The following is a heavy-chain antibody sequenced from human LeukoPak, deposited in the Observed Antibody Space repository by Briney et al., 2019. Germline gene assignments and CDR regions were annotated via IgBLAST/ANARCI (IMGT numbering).Heavy chain of an antibody. CDR2: IWYDGSNK. D-gene: IGHD3-10*01. CDR1: GFTFSSYG. V-gene: IGHV3-33*06. J-gene: IGHJ4*02. Sequence: GGSLRLPCAASGFTFSSYGMHWVRQAPGKGLEWVAVIWYDGSNKYYADSVKGRFSISRDNSKNTLYLQMNSLRAEDTAVYYCAKSPYYGSGSTQTYFDYWGQGTLVTVSS. CDR3: AKSPYYGSGSTQTYFDY.